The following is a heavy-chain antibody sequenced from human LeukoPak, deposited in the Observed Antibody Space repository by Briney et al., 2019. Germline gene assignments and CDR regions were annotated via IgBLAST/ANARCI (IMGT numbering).Heavy chain of an antibody. CDR1: GFTFSIYS. Sequence: GGSLRLSCAASGFTFSIYSMNWVRQAPGKGLEWVSYISSDSNLIYYADSVKGRFTISRDNAKNSLYLQMNSLRDEDTAVYYCARLWGFCSGSSCYSRPYWGQGTLVTVSS. D-gene: IGHD2-15*01. CDR3: ARLWGFCSGSSCYSRPY. J-gene: IGHJ4*02. V-gene: IGHV3-48*02. CDR2: ISSDSNLI.